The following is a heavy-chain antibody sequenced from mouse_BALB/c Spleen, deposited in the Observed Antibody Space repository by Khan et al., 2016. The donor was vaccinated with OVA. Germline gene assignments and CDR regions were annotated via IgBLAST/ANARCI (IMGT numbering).Heavy chain of an antibody. D-gene: IGHD1-1*01. CDR2: IYWDDDK. J-gene: IGHJ3*01. V-gene: IGHV8-12*01. Sequence: QVQLKESGPGILQPSQTLSLTCSFSGFSLSSSGMGVSWIRQPSGQGLEWLAHIYWDDDKRYNPSLKSRLTISKDTSSKQVFLKLTSVDTADTAPSYCARREELVPCIAYWGRGTLVTVSA. CDR3: ARREELVPCIAY. CDR1: GFSLSSSGMG.